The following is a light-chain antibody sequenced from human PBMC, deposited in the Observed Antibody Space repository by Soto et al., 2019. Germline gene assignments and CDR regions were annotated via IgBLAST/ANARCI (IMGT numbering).Light chain of an antibody. CDR1: QSLLHSTGYNF. J-gene: IGKJ4*02. Sequence: DIVMTQSPLSLPVTPGEPASISCRSSQSLLHSTGYNFLDWYVQKPGQSPQLLLYLGSNRASGVPDRVSGSGSGTDFTLKISRVEAEDVGVYYWMQSLQMALTFGGGTKVEIK. V-gene: IGKV2-28*01. CDR3: MQSLQMALT. CDR2: LGS.